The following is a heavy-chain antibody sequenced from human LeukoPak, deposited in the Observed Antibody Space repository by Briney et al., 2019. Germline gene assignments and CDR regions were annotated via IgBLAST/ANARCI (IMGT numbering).Heavy chain of an antibody. J-gene: IGHJ4*02. Sequence: SETLSLTCTVSGGSISSSSYYWGWIRQPPGKGLEWIGSIYYSGSTYYNPSLKSRVTISVDTSKNQFSLKLSSVTAADTAVYYCARRAVLEWLPTYFDYWGQGTLVTVSS. CDR3: ARRAVLEWLPTYFDY. V-gene: IGHV4-39*01. D-gene: IGHD3-3*01. CDR1: GGSISSSSYY. CDR2: IYYSGST.